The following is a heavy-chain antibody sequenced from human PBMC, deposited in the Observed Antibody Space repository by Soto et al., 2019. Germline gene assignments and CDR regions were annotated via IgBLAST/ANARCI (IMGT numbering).Heavy chain of an antibody. V-gene: IGHV3-15*01. CDR1: GFTFSNAW. J-gene: IGHJ6*01. CDR3: TTDSGYSSGTVFYGLDV. CDR2: IRSKTDGGTT. D-gene: IGHD6-19*01. Sequence: GGSLRLSCVDSGFTFSNAWMNWVRQAPGKGLEWVDRIRSKTDGGTTDFAAPVKGRFTISRDDSKNTLYLQMNSLKTEDTAVYYCTTDSGYSSGTVFYGLDVWGQGTTVTVSS.